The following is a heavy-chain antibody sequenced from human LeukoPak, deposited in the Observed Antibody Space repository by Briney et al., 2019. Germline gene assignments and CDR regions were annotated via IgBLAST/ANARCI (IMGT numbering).Heavy chain of an antibody. CDR2: IYHSGST. D-gene: IGHD6-19*01. CDR1: GGSISSGGYS. J-gene: IGHJ4*02. V-gene: IGHV4-30-2*01. Sequence: SQTLSLTCAVSGGSISSGGYSWSWIRQPPGKGLEWIGYIYHSGSTYYNPSLKSRVTISVDRSKNQFSLKLSSVTAADTAVYYCARGLAVAGPDYWGQGTLVTVSS. CDR3: ARGLAVAGPDY.